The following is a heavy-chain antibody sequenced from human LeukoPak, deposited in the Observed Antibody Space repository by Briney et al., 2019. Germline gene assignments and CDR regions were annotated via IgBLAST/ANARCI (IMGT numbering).Heavy chain of an antibody. CDR3: ARGRDGYKFDY. Sequence: SETLSLTCTVSGGSISSYYWSWIRQPPGKGLDWIGYIYYTVSTNYNPSLKSRVTISLDTSKKEFSLKLSSVTAADTAVYYCARGRDGYKFDYWGQGTMVTVSS. V-gene: IGHV4-59*01. D-gene: IGHD5-24*01. CDR1: GGSISSYY. J-gene: IGHJ4*02. CDR2: IYYTVST.